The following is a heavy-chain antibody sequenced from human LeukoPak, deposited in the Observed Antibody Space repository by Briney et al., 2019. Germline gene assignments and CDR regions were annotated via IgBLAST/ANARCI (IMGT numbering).Heavy chain of an antibody. CDR2: ISANNGNT. J-gene: IGHJ3*02. CDR3: TRDLGII. CDR1: GYTFSSYG. D-gene: IGHD1-14*01. V-gene: IGHV1-18*01. Sequence: ASVKVSCKASGYTFSSYGISWVRQAPGQGLEWMGWISANNGNTNYAQKLQGGVTITTDTSTSTAYMELRSLTSDDTAVYYCTRDLGIIWGQGTMVTVSS.